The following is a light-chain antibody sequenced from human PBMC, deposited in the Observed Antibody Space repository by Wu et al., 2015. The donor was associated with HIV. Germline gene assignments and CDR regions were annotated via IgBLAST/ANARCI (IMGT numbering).Light chain of an antibody. CDR1: QGISSA. CDR2: DAS. Sequence: TQLTQSPSSLSASVGDRVTIICRASQGISSALAWYQQKPGKAPKLLIYDASTLETGVPSRFSGSESGTDFTLTISSLQPGDFGTYYCQQFNNYPYTFGQGTKLEIK. V-gene: IGKV1D-13*01. CDR3: QQFNNYPYT. J-gene: IGKJ2*01.